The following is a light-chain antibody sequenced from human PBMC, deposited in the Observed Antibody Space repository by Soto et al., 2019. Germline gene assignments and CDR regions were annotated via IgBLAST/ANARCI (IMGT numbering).Light chain of an antibody. J-gene: IGKJ1*01. V-gene: IGKV3-20*01. CDR1: QSVSNNY. Sequence: VLTQSPCTLSLSPGERATLSCRASQSVSNNYLAWYQRKPGQAPRLLIYGASNRATGIPDRFSGSVSGTDFTLTISSLQPEDFATYYCQQSYSPPLTFGQGTKVDMK. CDR3: QQSYSPPLT. CDR2: GAS.